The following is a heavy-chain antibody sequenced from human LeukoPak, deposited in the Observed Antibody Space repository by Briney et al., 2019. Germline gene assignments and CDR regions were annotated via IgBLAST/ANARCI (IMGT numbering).Heavy chain of an antibody. CDR1: GFTFSSYG. Sequence: GGSLRLSCAASGFTFSSYGMHWVRQAPGKGLEWVAVISYDGSDKYYADSVKGRFTISRDNSKSTLYLQMNSLRAEDTALYYCAKDSDAFDIWGQGTMVTVSS. CDR3: AKDSDAFDI. V-gene: IGHV3-30*18. J-gene: IGHJ3*02. CDR2: ISYDGSDK.